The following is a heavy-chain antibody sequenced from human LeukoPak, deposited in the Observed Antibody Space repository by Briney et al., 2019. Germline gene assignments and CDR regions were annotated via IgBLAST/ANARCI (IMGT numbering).Heavy chain of an antibody. CDR1: GYSISSGYY. Sequence: PSETLSLTCGVSGYSISSGYYWGWIRQPPGKGLEWTGSIYYSGSTYYNPSLKSRVTISADTSKNQFSLKLSSVTGADTAVYYCAGTATNGGAFDIWGQGTMVTVSS. D-gene: IGHD2-8*01. CDR3: AGTATNGGAFDI. CDR2: IYYSGST. V-gene: IGHV4-38-2*01. J-gene: IGHJ3*02.